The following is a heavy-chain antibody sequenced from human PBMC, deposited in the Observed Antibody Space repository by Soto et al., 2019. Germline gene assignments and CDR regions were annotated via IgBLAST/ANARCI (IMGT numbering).Heavy chain of an antibody. J-gene: IGHJ4*02. CDR1: GFTFSSYS. D-gene: IGHD2-2*01. CDR2: ISSSSSYI. V-gene: IGHV3-21*01. Sequence: GGSLRLSCAASGFTFSSYSMNWVRQAPGKGLEWVSSISSSSSYIYYADSVKGRFTISRDNAKNSLYLQMNSLRAEDTAVYYCASGAPIVVVPAAREGVQDSPNNAFDYWGQGTLVTVSS. CDR3: ASGAPIVVVPAAREGVQDSPNNAFDY.